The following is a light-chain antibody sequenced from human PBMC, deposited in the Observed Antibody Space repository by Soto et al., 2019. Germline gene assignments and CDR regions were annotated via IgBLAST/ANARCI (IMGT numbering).Light chain of an antibody. CDR2: EAY. Sequence: QSVLTQPASVSGSPGQSITISCTGTSTDVGSHKLVSWYQQYPGNAPKLIIFEAYKRPSGVSNRFSGSKSGSTASLTISGLQAEEGADYYCCSNAVGSTYVFGPGTKVTVL. CDR3: CSNAVGSTYV. V-gene: IGLV2-23*01. J-gene: IGLJ1*01. CDR1: STDVGSHKL.